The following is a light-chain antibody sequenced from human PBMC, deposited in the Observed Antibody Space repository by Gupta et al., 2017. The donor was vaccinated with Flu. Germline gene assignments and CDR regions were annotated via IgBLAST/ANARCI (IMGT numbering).Light chain of an antibody. CDR2: LNSDGSH. CDR1: SGHSSFG. V-gene: IGLV4-69*01. J-gene: IGLJ3*02. Sequence: QLVLTQSPSASASLGASVKLTCTLSSGHSSFGIAWHQLQPGKGPRFLMRLNSDGSHNKGDGIPDRFSGSSSGAERYLTISSLQPDDEDDYFCRTWGTAIWVFGGGTKLTVL. CDR3: RTWGTAIWV.